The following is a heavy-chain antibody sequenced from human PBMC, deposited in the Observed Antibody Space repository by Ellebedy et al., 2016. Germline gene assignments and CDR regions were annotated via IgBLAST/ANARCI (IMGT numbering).Heavy chain of an antibody. CDR1: GGSISSPNYY. Sequence: SETLSLXXTVSGGSISSPNYYWTWIRQPAGKGPEWIGRMYGNVITNYNASLRSRVTMSLDTSKNQFSLKLSSVTAADTAVYYCARAAPVAVGSYMDVWGKGTTVTVSS. CDR2: MYGNVIT. CDR3: ARAAPVAVGSYMDV. V-gene: IGHV4-61*02. D-gene: IGHD1-26*01. J-gene: IGHJ6*03.